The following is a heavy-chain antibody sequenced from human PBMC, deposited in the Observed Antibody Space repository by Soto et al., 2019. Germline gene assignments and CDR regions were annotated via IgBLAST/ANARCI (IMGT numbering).Heavy chain of an antibody. V-gene: IGHV3-74*01. CDR1: GFTFNSYW. J-gene: IGHJ6*02. CDR3: VRDGYPSWVYGVDV. D-gene: IGHD1-1*01. CDR2: MNTDGSTT. Sequence: EVQLVESGGGLVQPGGSLRLSCAASGFTFNSYWMHWVRQAPGKGLVWVSRMNTDGSTTNYADSVKGRFTISRDNARNTLYLQMNSLRAEDTAVYSCVRDGYPSWVYGVDVLGQGTTVTVSS.